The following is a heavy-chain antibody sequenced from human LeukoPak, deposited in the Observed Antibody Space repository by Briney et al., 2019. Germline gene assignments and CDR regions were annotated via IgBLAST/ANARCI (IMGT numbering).Heavy chain of an antibody. CDR2: ISYDGSNK. CDR3: ARDGGRQQLVPYYYYGMDV. J-gene: IGHJ6*02. V-gene: IGHV3-30*04. CDR1: GFTFSSYA. D-gene: IGHD6-13*01. Sequence: GGSLRLSCAASGFTFSSYAMHWVRQAPGKGLEWVAVISYDGSNKYYADSVKGRFNISRDNSKNTLYLQMNSLRAEDTAVYYCARDGGRQQLVPYYYYGMDVWGQGTTVTVSS.